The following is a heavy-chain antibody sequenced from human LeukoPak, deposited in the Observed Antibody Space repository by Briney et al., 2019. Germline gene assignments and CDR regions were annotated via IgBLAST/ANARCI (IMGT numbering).Heavy chain of an antibody. J-gene: IGHJ4*02. Sequence: PGGSMRLACAAAGFTFSSYGMSWVRQAPGKVLEWVSAISGSGGSTYYADSVKGRFTISRDNSKNTLYLQMNSLRAEDTAVYYCAKHSGSGFDYWGQGTLVTVSS. D-gene: IGHD6-19*01. V-gene: IGHV3-23*01. CDR2: ISGSGGST. CDR1: GFTFSSYG. CDR3: AKHSGSGFDY.